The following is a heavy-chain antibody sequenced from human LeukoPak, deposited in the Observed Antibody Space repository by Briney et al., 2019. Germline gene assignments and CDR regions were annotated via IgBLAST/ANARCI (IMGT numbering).Heavy chain of an antibody. Sequence: GGSLRLSCAASGFGFGAYAMIWVRQAPGKGLEWVSLIHNDSATTYYADSVSGRFTVSRDNSKNTMYLEMNSLRAEDTDVYYCAKGKGGTSFNYCFDYWGQGTPVSVSS. D-gene: IGHD2/OR15-2a*01. J-gene: IGHJ4*02. CDR1: GFGFGAYA. CDR3: AKGKGGTSFNYCFDY. CDR2: IHNDSATT. V-gene: IGHV3-23*03.